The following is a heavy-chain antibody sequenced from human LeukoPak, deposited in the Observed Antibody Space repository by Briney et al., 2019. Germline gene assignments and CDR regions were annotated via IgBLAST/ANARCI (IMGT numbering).Heavy chain of an antibody. CDR3: ARDSSGYSFDY. V-gene: IGHV3-53*01. CDR2: IYRGGRT. Sequence: PGGSLRLSRAASGFTVSSNYMRWVRQAPGKGLEWVSVIYRGGRTYYADSGKGRFTISRDNSKNTLYLQMNSLRAEDTAVYYCARDSSGYSFDYWGQGTLVTVSS. CDR1: GFTVSSNY. J-gene: IGHJ4*02. D-gene: IGHD3-22*01.